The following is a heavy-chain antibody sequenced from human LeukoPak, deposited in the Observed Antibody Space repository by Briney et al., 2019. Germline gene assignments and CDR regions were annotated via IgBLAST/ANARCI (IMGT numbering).Heavy chain of an antibody. D-gene: IGHD3-3*01. Sequence: AGGSLRLSCAASGFTFSSYAMSWVRQAPGKGLEWVSAISGSGGSTYYADSVKGRFTISRDNSKNTLYLQMNSLRAEDTAVYYCARSSFGVVAPDHWGQGTLVTVSS. CDR3: ARSSFGVVAPDH. CDR2: ISGSGGST. CDR1: GFTFSSYA. V-gene: IGHV3-23*01. J-gene: IGHJ4*02.